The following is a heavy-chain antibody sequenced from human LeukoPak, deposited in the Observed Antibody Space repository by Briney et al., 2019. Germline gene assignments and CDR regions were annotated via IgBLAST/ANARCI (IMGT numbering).Heavy chain of an antibody. V-gene: IGHV3-7*03. J-gene: IGHJ6*02. D-gene: IGHD1-20*01. CDR1: RFTFSSYW. CDR3: ARGKPVTGTPDYYSYGMDV. Sequence: GGSLRLSCAASRFTFSSYWMNWARQAPGKGLEWVASINHNGNVNYYVDSVKGRFTISRDNSKNTLYLQMNSLRAEDTALYCCARGKPVTGTPDYYSYGMDVWGQGTMVTVSS. CDR2: INHNGNVN.